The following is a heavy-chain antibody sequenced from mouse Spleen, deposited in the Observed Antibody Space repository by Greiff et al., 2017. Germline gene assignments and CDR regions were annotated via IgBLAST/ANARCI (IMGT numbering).Heavy chain of an antibody. CDR1: GFSLTSYG. CDR2: IWSDGST. J-gene: IGHJ4*01. V-gene: IGHV2-6-1*01. CDR3: ARQPSYYYGSSSPYAMDY. Sequence: QVQLQQSGPGLVAPSQSLSITCTVSGFSLTSYGVHWVRQPPGKGLEWLVVIWSDGSTTYNSALKSRLSISKDNSKSQVFLKMNSLQTDDTAMYYCARQPSYYYGSSSPYAMDYWGQGTSVTVSS. D-gene: IGHD1-1*01.